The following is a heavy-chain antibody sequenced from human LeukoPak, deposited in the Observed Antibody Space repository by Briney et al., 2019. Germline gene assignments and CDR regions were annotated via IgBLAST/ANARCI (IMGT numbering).Heavy chain of an antibody. J-gene: IGHJ4*02. V-gene: IGHV4-34*01. CDR2: INHSGST. CDR3: ARRGRWLQSRLDY. Sequence: SETLSLTCAVYGGSFSGYYWSWIRQPPGKGLEWIGEINHSGSTNYNPSLKSRVTTSVDTSKNQFSLKLSSVTAADTAVYYCARRGRWLQSRLDYWGQGTLVTVSS. CDR1: GGSFSGYY. D-gene: IGHD5-24*01.